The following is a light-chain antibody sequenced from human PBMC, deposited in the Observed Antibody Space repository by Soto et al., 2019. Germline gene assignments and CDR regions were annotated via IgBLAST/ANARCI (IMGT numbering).Light chain of an antibody. J-gene: IGKJ1*01. V-gene: IGKV1-39*01. Sequence: DIQMTQSPSSPSASVGDRVTITCRASRSISNYLNWYQQKSGKVPRLLIYAASSLQPGVPSRFSGTGTGTAFTLTITSLQPEDSATYYCQQSYSVPRFGPGTRVDLK. CDR1: RSISNY. CDR3: QQSYSVPR. CDR2: AAS.